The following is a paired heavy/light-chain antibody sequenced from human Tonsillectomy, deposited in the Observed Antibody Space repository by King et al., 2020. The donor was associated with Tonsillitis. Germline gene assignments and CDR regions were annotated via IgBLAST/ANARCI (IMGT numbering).Light chain of an antibody. CDR1: KLGDKY. J-gene: IGLJ2*01. CDR3: QAWDSSTVV. CDR2: QDN. Sequence: SYELTQPPSVSVSPGQTASITCSGDKLGDKYACWYQQKPGQSPVLVIYQDNKRPSGIPERFSGSISGNTATLTIGGTQAMDEADYYCQAWDSSTVVFGGGTKLTVL. V-gene: IGLV3-1*01.
Heavy chain of an antibody. CDR1: GFTFSIYG. J-gene: IGHJ3*02. D-gene: IGHD2-21*01. CDR2: IWYDGINK. CDR3: ARDSDYGGNFDALDI. V-gene: IGHV3-33*01. Sequence: QVQLVESGGGVVQPGRSLRLSCAASGFTFSIYGMHWVRQAPGKGLEWVAIIWYDGINKYYADSVKGRFTISRDNSKNTVYLQMNSLRAEDTAVYYCARDSDYGGNFDALDIWGQGTMVTVSP.